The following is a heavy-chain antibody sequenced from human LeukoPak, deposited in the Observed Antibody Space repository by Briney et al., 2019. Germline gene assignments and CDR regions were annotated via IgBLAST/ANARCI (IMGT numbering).Heavy chain of an antibody. V-gene: IGHV3-21*01. D-gene: IGHD3-10*01. CDR1: GFTFSSYS. Sequence: PGGSLRLSCAASGFTFSSYSMNWVRQAPGKGLEWVSSISSSSSYIYYADSVKGRFTISRDNAKNLLYLQMNSLRAEDTAVYYCARGLVLWFGELRGMDVWGQGTTVTVSS. CDR2: ISSSSSYI. J-gene: IGHJ6*02. CDR3: ARGLVLWFGELRGMDV.